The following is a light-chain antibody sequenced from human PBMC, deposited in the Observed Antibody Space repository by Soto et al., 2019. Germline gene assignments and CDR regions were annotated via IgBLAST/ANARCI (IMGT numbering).Light chain of an antibody. J-gene: IGKJ3*01. Sequence: EIVLTQSPGTLSLSPGERATLSCRASQSVSNNYLAWYQQKPGQAPRLLIYGASNRATGIPDRFSGSGSGTDFTLTISSLQPEDFASYSCQQSYTTPFTFGPGTKVHV. CDR2: GAS. V-gene: IGKV3-20*01. CDR3: QQSYTTPFT. CDR1: QSVSNNY.